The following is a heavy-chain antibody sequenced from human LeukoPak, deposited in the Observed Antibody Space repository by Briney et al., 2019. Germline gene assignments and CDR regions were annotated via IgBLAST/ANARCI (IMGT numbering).Heavy chain of an antibody. Sequence: ASETLSLTCTVSGGSISGYYWSWIRQPPGKGLEWIGYVYYTGSTNYNPSLKSRVTIPVDTSKNQFSLKLSSVTAADTAMYYCAREGSGWHLPDYWGQGTLVTVSS. CDR1: GGSISGYY. D-gene: IGHD6-19*01. V-gene: IGHV4-59*01. CDR2: VYYTGST. J-gene: IGHJ4*02. CDR3: AREGSGWHLPDY.